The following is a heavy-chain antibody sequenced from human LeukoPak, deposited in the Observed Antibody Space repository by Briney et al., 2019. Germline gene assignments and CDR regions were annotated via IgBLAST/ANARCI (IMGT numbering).Heavy chain of an antibody. CDR3: ANDYRSGSFHDF. J-gene: IGHJ4*02. Sequence: GSLRLSCAASGFTFSSYAMSWVRQPPGKGLEWVSVISRRDDYTYYADSVKGRFTISRDNSKNTLYLQMNTLRAEDTAVYYCANDYRSGSFHDFWGQGTLVTVSS. D-gene: IGHD3-10*01. CDR2: ISRRDDYT. CDR1: GFTFSSYA. V-gene: IGHV3-23*01.